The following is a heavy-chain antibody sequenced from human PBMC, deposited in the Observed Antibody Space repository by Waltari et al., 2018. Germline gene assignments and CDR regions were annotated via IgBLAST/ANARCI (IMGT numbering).Heavy chain of an antibody. V-gene: IGHV3-33*01. CDR2: IRYDGRNK. CDR1: GFTFSSYG. D-gene: IGHD1-7*01. CDR3: ARSNWNYSWRLDY. Sequence: QVQLVESGGGVVQPGRSLGLSCAASGFTFSSYGMHWVRQAPGKGMGWVAVIRYDGRNKYDADSVEGRFPISRDNSKNTLYLQMNSLRAEDTAVYYCARSNWNYSWRLDYWGQGTLVTVAS. J-gene: IGHJ4*02.